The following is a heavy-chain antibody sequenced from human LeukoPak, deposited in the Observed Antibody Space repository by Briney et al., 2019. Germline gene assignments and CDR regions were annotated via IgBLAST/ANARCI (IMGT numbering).Heavy chain of an antibody. Sequence: WASVKVSCKVSGYTVTELSMHWVRQAPGKGLAWVGGFDPEDGETIYAQKFQGRVTMTEDTSTDTAYMELSSLRSEDTAVYSCATRNIVVVPAYDILTGPMDVWGQGTTVTVSS. CDR1: GYTVTELS. V-gene: IGHV1-24*01. CDR2: FDPEDGET. D-gene: IGHD2-2*01. CDR3: ATRNIVVVPAYDILTGPMDV. J-gene: IGHJ6*02.